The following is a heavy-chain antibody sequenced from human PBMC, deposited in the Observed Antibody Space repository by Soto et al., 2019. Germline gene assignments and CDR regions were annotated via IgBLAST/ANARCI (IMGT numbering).Heavy chain of an antibody. V-gene: IGHV4-34*01. J-gene: IGHJ4*02. CDR2: INHSGST. Sequence: PSETLSLTCAVYGGSFSGYYWSWIRQPPGKGLEWIGEINHSGSTNYNPSLKSRVTISVDTSKNQFSLKLSSVTAADTAVYYCARSLFRGVIITLGYWGQGTLVTVSS. CDR1: GGSFSGYY. CDR3: ARSLFRGVIITLGY. D-gene: IGHD3-10*01.